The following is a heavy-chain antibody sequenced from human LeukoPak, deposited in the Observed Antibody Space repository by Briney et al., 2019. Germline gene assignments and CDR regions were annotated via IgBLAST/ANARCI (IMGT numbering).Heavy chain of an antibody. CDR1: GGSISSYY. V-gene: IGHV4-59*12. D-gene: IGHD1-14*01. CDR3: ARDFWGTRGSTNWFDP. CDR2: IYYSGST. Sequence: SETLSLTCTVSGGSISSYYWSWIRQPPGKGLEWIGYIYYSGSTSYNPSLKSRVTISVDTSKNQFSLQLNSVTAEDTAVYYCARDFWGTRGSTNWFDPWGQGTLVTVSS. J-gene: IGHJ5*02.